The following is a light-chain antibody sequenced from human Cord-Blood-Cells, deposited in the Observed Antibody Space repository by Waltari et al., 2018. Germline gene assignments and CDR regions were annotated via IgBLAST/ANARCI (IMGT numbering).Light chain of an antibody. CDR1: SSAVGGYNY. J-gene: IGLJ2*01. CDR3: SSYTSSSVV. V-gene: IGLV2-14*01. Sequence: QSALTQPASVSGSPGQSITISCTGTSSAVGGYNYVSWYQQHPGKAPKLMIYDVSNRPSGCSNRFSGSKSGNAASLTISGLQAEDEADYYCSSYTSSSVVFGGGTKLTVL. CDR2: DVS.